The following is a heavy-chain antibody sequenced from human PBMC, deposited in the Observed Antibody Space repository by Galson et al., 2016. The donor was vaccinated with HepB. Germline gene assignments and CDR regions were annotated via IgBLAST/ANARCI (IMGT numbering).Heavy chain of an antibody. CDR3: ARAPRDYGSGTYYNTFSRGMDV. Sequence: TLSLTCSVSGASISSGGYYWSWIRQHPGKGLEWIGYIYNSGSTFYNPSLKRRVTISGDPSKNQFSLKLTSVTAADTAVYYCARAPRDYGSGTYYNTFSRGMDVWGQGTTVTVSS. CDR2: IYNSGST. CDR1: GASISSGGYY. V-gene: IGHV4-31*03. J-gene: IGHJ6*02. D-gene: IGHD3-10*01.